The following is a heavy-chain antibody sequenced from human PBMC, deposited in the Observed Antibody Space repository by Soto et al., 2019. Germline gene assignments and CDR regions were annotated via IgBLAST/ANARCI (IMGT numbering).Heavy chain of an antibody. CDR1: GYTFGTYD. D-gene: IGHD3-22*01. CDR2: MNPNIGSS. CDR3: VTGEYDSSSYKPPEFDC. Sequence: ASVKVSCKVSGYTFGTYDISWVRQAAGQGLEWMGWMNPNIGSSGYAQKFEGRVTMTRDTSISTAYLELSSLRSEDTAVYYCVTGEYDSSSYKPPEFDCWGQGALVTVSS. V-gene: IGHV1-8*01. J-gene: IGHJ4*02.